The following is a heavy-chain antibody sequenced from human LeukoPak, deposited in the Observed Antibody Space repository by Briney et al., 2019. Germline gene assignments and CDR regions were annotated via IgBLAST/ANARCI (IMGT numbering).Heavy chain of an antibody. Sequence: SETLSLTCTVSGDSFSSVTDYWAWIRQPPGKGLEWIASGDYSGSTYYNPPLKSRVTISVDTSKDQFSLKLNSVTAADTAVYYCAGGGYCSGGSCLDVWGQGTAVTVSS. J-gene: IGHJ6*02. CDR3: AGGGYCSGGSCLDV. CDR2: GDYSGST. D-gene: IGHD2-15*01. CDR1: GDSFSSVTDY. V-gene: IGHV4-39*07.